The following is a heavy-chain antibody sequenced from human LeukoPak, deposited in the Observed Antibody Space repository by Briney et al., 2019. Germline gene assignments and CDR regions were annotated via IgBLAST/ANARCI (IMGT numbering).Heavy chain of an antibody. Sequence: GESLKISCKGSGYSFTSYWIVWVRQMPGKGLEWIGIIYPIDSETRYSPSFQGQVTISADKSISTAYLQWSSLKTSDTAIYYCARHTSPPYSSSWSGFDPWGQGTLVTISS. CDR2: IYPIDSET. D-gene: IGHD6-13*01. J-gene: IGHJ5*02. V-gene: IGHV5-51*01. CDR1: GYSFTSYW. CDR3: ARHTSPPYSSSWSGFDP.